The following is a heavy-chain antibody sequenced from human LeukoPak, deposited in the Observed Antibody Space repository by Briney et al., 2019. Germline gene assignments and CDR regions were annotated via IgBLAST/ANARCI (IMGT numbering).Heavy chain of an antibody. D-gene: IGHD2-15*01. CDR3: ARAGYCSGGSCLPLFDY. CDR2: INPNSGGT. V-gene: IGHV1-2*02. J-gene: IGHJ4*02. Sequence: GASVKVSCKASGYTFTGYYMHWVRQAPGQGLEWMGWINPNSGGTNYAQKFQGRVTMTRDTSISTAYMELSRLRSDDTAVYYCARAGYCSGGSCLPLFDYWGQGTLVTVSS. CDR1: GYTFTGYY.